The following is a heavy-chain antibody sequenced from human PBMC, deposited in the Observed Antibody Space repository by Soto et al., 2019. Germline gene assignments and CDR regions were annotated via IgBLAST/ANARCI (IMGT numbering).Heavy chain of an antibody. CDR1: GSSISSSSYY. J-gene: IGHJ5*02. V-gene: IGHV4-39*01. CDR3: ARSEQWLVLGWFDP. CDR2: IYYSGST. Sequence: PSETLSLTCTVSGSSISSSSYYWGWIRQPPGKGLEWIGSIYYSGSTYYNPSLKSRVTISVDTSKNQFSLKLSSVTAADTAVYYCARSEQWLVLGWFDPWGQGTLVTVS. D-gene: IGHD6-19*01.